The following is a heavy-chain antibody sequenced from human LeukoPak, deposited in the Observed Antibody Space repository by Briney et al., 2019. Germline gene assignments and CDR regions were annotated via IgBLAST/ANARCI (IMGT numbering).Heavy chain of an antibody. CDR3: ARWNIVVVPAARDYYYYMDV. D-gene: IGHD2-2*01. CDR1: GYTFTGYY. J-gene: IGHJ6*03. CDR2: INPNTGGT. Sequence: ASVKVSCKASGYTFTGYYMNWVRQAPGQGLEWMGWINPNTGGTNYAQKFQGRVTMTRGTSISTTYMELSRLRSDDTAVYYCARWNIVVVPAARDYYYYMDVWGKGTTVTIS. V-gene: IGHV1-2*02.